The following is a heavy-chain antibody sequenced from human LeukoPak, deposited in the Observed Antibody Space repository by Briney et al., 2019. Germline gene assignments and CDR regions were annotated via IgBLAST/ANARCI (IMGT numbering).Heavy chain of an antibody. J-gene: IGHJ4*02. V-gene: IGHV1-2*02. CDR3: ARAREYPVIAAGK. D-gene: IGHD6-13*01. CDR1: GYTFTDYY. CDR2: INPKSGGT. Sequence: ASVKVSCKASGYTFTDYYMHWVRQAPGQGLEWMGWINPKSGGTNYAQKFQGRVTMTRDTSISTAYMELNRLRSDDTAVYYCARAREYPVIAAGKWGQGTLVTVSS.